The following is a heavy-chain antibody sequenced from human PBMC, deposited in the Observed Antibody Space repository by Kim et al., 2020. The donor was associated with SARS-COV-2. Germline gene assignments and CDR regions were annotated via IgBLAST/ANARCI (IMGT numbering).Heavy chain of an antibody. J-gene: IGHJ4*02. D-gene: IGHD3-16*02. Sequence: YAPALTGRFVFSVDTSVTTAYLQISSLEAEDTALYYCARVIWGTYRYTDYWGQGTLVTVSS. V-gene: IGHV7-4-1*02. CDR3: ARVIWGTYRYTDY.